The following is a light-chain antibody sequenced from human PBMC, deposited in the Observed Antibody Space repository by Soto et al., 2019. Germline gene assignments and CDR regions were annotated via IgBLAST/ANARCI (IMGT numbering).Light chain of an antibody. CDR2: GAS. CDR1: QSVSSN. V-gene: IGKV3-15*01. J-gene: IGKJ2*01. Sequence: EIVMTQSPATVSVSPGERPTLSCRASQSVSSNLAWYQQKPGQAPRLLMYGASTRDTGIPARFSGSGSGTEFTLTISSLRSEDFGVYYCQQYNNWPYPCGQGTKLEIK. CDR3: QQYNNWPYP.